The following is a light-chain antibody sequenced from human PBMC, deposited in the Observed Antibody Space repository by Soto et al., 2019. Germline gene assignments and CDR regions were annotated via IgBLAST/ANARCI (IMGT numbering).Light chain of an antibody. Sequence: EIALTQSPATLSLSPGERATLSCRASQSVGSSLTWYQQKPGQAPRLLIYGASNRATAIPARFSGSGSGTDFTLTISSLEPEDFAVYYCQQRGNWPLTFGGGTKVEIK. CDR2: GAS. V-gene: IGKV3-11*01. J-gene: IGKJ4*01. CDR1: QSVGSS. CDR3: QQRGNWPLT.